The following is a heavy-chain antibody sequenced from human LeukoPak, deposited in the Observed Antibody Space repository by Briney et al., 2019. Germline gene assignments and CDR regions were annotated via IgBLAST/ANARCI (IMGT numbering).Heavy chain of an antibody. V-gene: IGHV1-69*04. CDR3: ASEFGDTMVRGVIRD. CDR2: IIPILGIA. Sequence: SVKVSCKASGGTFSSYAIGWVRQAPGQGLEWMGRIIPILGIANYAQKFQGRVTITADKSTSTAYMELSSLRSEDTAVYYCASEFGDTMVRGVIRDWGQGTLVTVSS. J-gene: IGHJ4*02. D-gene: IGHD3-10*01. CDR1: GGTFSSYA.